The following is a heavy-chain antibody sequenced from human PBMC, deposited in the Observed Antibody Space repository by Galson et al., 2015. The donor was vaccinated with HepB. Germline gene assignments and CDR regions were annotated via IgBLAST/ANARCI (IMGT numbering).Heavy chain of an antibody. Sequence: LTCAVYGGSFSGYYWSWIRQPPGKGLEWVGRIKSKTDGGTTDYAAPVKGRFTIPRDDSKNTLYLQMNSLKTKDTAVYYCTRYYYDSSGYPLDAFDIWSQETIVTVSS. CDR2: IKSKTDGGTT. CDR1: GGSFSGYY. D-gene: IGHD3-22*01. J-gene: IGHJ3*02. V-gene: IGHV3-15*01. CDR3: TRYYYDSSGYPLDAFDI.